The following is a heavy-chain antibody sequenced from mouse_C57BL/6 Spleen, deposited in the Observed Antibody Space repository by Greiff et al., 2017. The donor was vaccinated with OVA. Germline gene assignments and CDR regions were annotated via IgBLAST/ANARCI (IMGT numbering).Heavy chain of an antibody. D-gene: IGHD2-5*01. CDR3: ARRDSNYDYAMDY. Sequence: QVHVKQSGTELVKPGASVKLSCKASGYTFTSYWMHWVKQRPGQGLEWIGNINPSNGGTNYNEKFKSKATLTVDKSSSTAYMQLSSLTSEDSAVYYCARRDSNYDYAMDYWGQGTSVTVSS. J-gene: IGHJ4*01. CDR2: INPSNGGT. V-gene: IGHV1-53*01. CDR1: GYTFTSYW.